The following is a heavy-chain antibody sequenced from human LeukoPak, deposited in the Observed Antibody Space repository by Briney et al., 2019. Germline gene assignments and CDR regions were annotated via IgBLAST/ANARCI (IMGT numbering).Heavy chain of an antibody. CDR3: ARVLLTPILFVGAFDI. CDR2: IYYSGST. CDR1: GGSISSGDYY. J-gene: IGHJ3*02. D-gene: IGHD4/OR15-4a*01. V-gene: IGHV4-30-4*01. Sequence: PSETLSLTCTVSGGSISSGDYYWSWIRQPPGKGLEWIVYIYYSGSTYYNPSLKSRVTISVDTSKNQFSLKLSSVTAADTAVYYCARVLLTPILFVGAFDIWGQGTMVTVSS.